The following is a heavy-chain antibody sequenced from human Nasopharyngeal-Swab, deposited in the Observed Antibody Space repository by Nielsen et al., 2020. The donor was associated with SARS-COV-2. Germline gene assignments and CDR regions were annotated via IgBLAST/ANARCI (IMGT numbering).Heavy chain of an antibody. CDR2: INSDGSST. V-gene: IGHV3-74*01. CDR3: ARDGATADFDY. J-gene: IGHJ4*02. D-gene: IGHD3-16*01. CDR1: GFTFSSYW. Sequence: GGSLRLSCAASGFTFSSYWMHWVRQAPGKGLVWVSRINSDGSSTSYADSVKGRFTISRDNSKNTLYLQMNSLRAEDTAVYYCARDGATADFDYWGQGTLVTVSS.